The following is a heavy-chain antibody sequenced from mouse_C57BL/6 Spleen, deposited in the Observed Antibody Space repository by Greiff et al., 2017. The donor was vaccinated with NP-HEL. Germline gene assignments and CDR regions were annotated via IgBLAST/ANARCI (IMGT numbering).Heavy chain of an antibody. CDR2: IDPSDSYT. V-gene: IGHV1-69*01. J-gene: IGHJ1*03. CDR1: GYTFTSYW. Sequence: QVQLQQPGAELVMPGASVKLSCKASGYTFTSYWMHWVKQRPGQGLEWIGEIDPSDSYTNYNQKFKGKSTLTVDKSSSTAYMQLSSLTSEDSAVYYCARAGSNYDWYFDVWGTGTTVTVSS. D-gene: IGHD2-5*01. CDR3: ARAGSNYDWYFDV.